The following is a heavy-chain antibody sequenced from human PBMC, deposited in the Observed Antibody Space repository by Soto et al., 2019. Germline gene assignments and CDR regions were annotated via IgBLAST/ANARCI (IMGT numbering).Heavy chain of an antibody. J-gene: IGHJ6*02. CDR2: INGDGRSA. Sequence: EEQLVESGGDLVQPGGSLTLSCAVSGFTFRNYWMHWVRQAPGEGLAWVSQINGDGRSATYADSVRGRFTISRDNAKNTLYRQMNSLSAEDTAVYYCIRGGVLYGLDVWGQGTSVTVSS. CDR3: IRGGVLYGLDV. D-gene: IGHD2-8*01. CDR1: GFTFRNYW. V-gene: IGHV3-74*01.